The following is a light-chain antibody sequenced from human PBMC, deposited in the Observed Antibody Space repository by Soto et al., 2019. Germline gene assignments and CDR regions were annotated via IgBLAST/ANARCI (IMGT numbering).Light chain of an antibody. Sequence: QPVLTQPPSVSGAPGQRVTISCAGNSFNIGSGYDVHWYQQLPGAAPKLLIYDNNNRPSGVPDRFSGSKSGASASLAITGLQAEDEADYYCQSYDTSLSGYVFGTRTQVTVL. CDR3: QSYDTSLSGYV. V-gene: IGLV1-40*01. J-gene: IGLJ1*01. CDR1: SFNIGSGYD. CDR2: DNN.